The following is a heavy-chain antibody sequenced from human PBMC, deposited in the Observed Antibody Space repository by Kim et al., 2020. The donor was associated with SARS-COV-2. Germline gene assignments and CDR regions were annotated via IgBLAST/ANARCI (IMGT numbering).Heavy chain of an antibody. CDR1: GYTFTSYD. Sequence: ASVKVSCKASGYTFTSYDINWVRQATGQGLEWMGWMNPNSGNTGYAQKFQGRVTMTRNTSISTAYMELSSLRSEDTAVYYCARGKSSGYDFTGYNWFDPWGQGTLVTVSS. CDR3: ARGKSSGYDFTGYNWFDP. V-gene: IGHV1-8*01. D-gene: IGHD5-12*01. CDR2: MNPNSGNT. J-gene: IGHJ5*02.